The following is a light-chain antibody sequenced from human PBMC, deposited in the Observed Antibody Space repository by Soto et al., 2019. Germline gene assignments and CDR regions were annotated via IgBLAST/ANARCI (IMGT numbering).Light chain of an antibody. CDR2: LTSDGSH. V-gene: IGLV4-69*01. Sequence: QAVVTQSPSASGSLGASVKLTCTLSSGHSSSAIAWHLQQPEKGPRYLMKLTSDGSHTKGDGIPDRFSGSSSGAERYLTISSLQSEDEADYYCQTWGTGIVVFGGGTQLTVL. CDR1: SGHSSSA. CDR3: QTWGTGIVV. J-gene: IGLJ2*01.